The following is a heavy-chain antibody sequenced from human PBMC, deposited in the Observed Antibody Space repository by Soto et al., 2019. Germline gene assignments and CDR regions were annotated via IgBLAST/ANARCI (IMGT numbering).Heavy chain of an antibody. V-gene: IGHV1-8*01. CDR3: ARGRPGGGVKRSWFDP. D-gene: IGHD1-26*01. CDR2: MSPKSGDT. Sequence: QVQLVQSGAEVKKPGASVKVSCKASGYTFTSNDIYWLRQAPGQGPEWMGWMSPKSGDTGYAQKFQDRLIMTRDTSITTAYIELTSLTSEDTAVYYCARGRPGGGVKRSWFDPWGQGTLVTVSS. J-gene: IGHJ5*02. CDR1: GYTFTSND.